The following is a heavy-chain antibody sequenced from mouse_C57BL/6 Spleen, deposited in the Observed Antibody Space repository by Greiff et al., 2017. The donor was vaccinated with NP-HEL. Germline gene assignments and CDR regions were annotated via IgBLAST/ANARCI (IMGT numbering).Heavy chain of an antibody. CDR2: IHPNSGST. V-gene: IGHV1-64*01. CDR1: GYTFTSYW. D-gene: IGHD1-1*01. CDR3: ARWDYGSSYHAMDY. Sequence: QVQLQQPGAELVKPGASVKLSCKASGYTFTSYWMHWVKQRPGQGLEWIGMIHPNSGSTNSNEKFKSKATLTVDKSSSTAYMQLSSLTSEDSAVYYCARWDYGSSYHAMDYWGQGTSVTVSS. J-gene: IGHJ4*01.